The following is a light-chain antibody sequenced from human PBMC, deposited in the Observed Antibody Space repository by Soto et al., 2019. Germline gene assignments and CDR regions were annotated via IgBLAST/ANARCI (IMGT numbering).Light chain of an antibody. CDR1: QSVSSSY. V-gene: IGKV3-20*01. CDR3: QQYGSSALT. J-gene: IGKJ4*01. CDR2: GTS. Sequence: EIVLTQSPGTLSLSPGERATLSCRASQSVSSSYLVWYQQRPGQPPRLLIYGTSNRAAGIPDRFTGTGSGTDFTLTIYRLEPEDSAVYYCQQYGSSALTFGGGTEV.